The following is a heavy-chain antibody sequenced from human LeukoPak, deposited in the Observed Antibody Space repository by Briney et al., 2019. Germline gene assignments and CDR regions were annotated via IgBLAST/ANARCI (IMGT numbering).Heavy chain of an antibody. CDR1: GGSISSSGYY. J-gene: IGHJ6*03. V-gene: IGHV4-39*07. Sequence: SETLSLTCTVSGGSISSSGYYWGWIRQPPGKGLEWIGEINHSGSTNYNPSLKSRVTISVDTSKNQFSLKLSSVTAADTAVYYCARDRPSTIRAAYYYYYMDVWGKGTTVTVSS. CDR3: ARDRPSTIRAAYYYYYMDV. D-gene: IGHD5/OR15-5a*01. CDR2: INHSGST.